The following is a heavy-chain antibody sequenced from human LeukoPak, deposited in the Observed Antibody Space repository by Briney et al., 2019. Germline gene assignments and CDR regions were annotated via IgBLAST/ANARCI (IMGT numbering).Heavy chain of an antibody. V-gene: IGHV1-46*01. CDR2: INPSGGST. Sequence: ASVKVSCKASGYTFTSYYMHWVRQAPGQGLEWMGIINPSGGSTSYAQKFQGRVTITRDTSASTAYMELSSLRSEDTAVYYCARDPIGSRWPYYFDYWGQGTLVTVSS. CDR3: ARDPIGSRWPYYFDY. J-gene: IGHJ4*02. CDR1: GYTFTSYY. D-gene: IGHD6-13*01.